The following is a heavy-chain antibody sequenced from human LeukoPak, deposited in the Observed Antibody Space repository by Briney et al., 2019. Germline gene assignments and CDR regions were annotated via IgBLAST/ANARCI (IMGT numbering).Heavy chain of an antibody. CDR2: INWNSDSI. D-gene: IGHD5-12*01. CDR1: GSTFDDYA. CDR3: AINGGGDSGYGNFDY. Sequence: GGSLRLSCAVSGSTFDDYAMHWFRQVPGKGLEWVSGINWNSDSIGYADSLKGRFTTSRDNAKNSLSLQMNSLRAEDTAFYYCAINGGGDSGYGNFDYWGQGTLVTVSS. J-gene: IGHJ4*02. V-gene: IGHV3-9*01.